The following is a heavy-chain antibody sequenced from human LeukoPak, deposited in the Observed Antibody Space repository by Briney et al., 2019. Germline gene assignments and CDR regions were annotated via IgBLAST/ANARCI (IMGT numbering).Heavy chain of an antibody. CDR2: INHSGST. CDR3: ARVYGFWSGYYYYYYYGMDV. D-gene: IGHD3-3*01. Sequence: SETLSLTCAVSGGSIINSNWWSWVRQPPGKGLEWIGEINHSGSTNYNPSLKSRVTISVDTSKNQFSLKLSSVTAADTAVYYCARVYGFWSGYYYYYYYGMDVWGQGTTVTVSS. CDR1: GGSIINSNW. V-gene: IGHV4-4*02. J-gene: IGHJ6*02.